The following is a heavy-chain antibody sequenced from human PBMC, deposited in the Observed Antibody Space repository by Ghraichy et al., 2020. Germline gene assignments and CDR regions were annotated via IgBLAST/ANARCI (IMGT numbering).Heavy chain of an antibody. CDR3: ARDDPTGRAVVLLYF. D-gene: IGHD2-21*01. J-gene: IGHJ4*02. CDR2: ISSSSSTI. CDR1: GFIFSSYS. V-gene: IGHV3-48*02. Sequence: GGSLRLSCAASGFIFSSYSMNWVRQAPGKGLEWVSYISSSSSTIYYADSVKGRFTISRDNAKNSLYLQMNSLRDEDTAVYYCARDDPTGRAVVLLYFWGQGTLVTVSS.